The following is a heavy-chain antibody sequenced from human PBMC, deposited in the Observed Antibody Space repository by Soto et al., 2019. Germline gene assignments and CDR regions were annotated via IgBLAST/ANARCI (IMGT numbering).Heavy chain of an antibody. V-gene: IGHV3-23*01. CDR2: ISGSGAGT. CDR3: ARGRYSSGWSYFDR. CDR1: GFAFNTYA. D-gene: IGHD6-19*01. J-gene: IGHJ4*02. Sequence: EVQLLESGGGLVQPGGSLRLSCAASGFAFNTYAMNWVRQAPGKGLEWVSRISGSGAGTYYADSVKGRFTISRDNSKSTVYLQMNSLRADDTAVYYCARGRYSSGWSYFDRWAQGTLVTVSS.